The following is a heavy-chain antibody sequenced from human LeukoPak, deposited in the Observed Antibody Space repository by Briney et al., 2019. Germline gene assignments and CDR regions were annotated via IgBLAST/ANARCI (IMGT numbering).Heavy chain of an antibody. D-gene: IGHD3-22*01. CDR1: GYSLTELA. Sequence: GASVKVSCKISGYSLTELAIHWVRQAPGKVLEWMGGSDPEDVKTSFAEKFQGRVTLTEDTSTDTAFMELSRLRSDDTAVYYCATFQAYANSGHLRPYFDYWGQGTLVTVSS. J-gene: IGHJ4*02. V-gene: IGHV1-24*01. CDR2: SDPEDVKT. CDR3: ATFQAYANSGHLRPYFDY.